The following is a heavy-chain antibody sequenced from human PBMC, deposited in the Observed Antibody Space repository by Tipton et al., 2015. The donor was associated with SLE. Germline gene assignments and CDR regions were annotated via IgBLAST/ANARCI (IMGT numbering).Heavy chain of an antibody. V-gene: IGHV4-61*01. CDR2: IYYSGST. J-gene: IGHJ4*02. D-gene: IGHD6-19*01. Sequence: TLSLTCTVSGASISSGTYYWSWIRQPPGKGLEWIGYIYYSGSTNYNPSLKSQVTISVDTSKNQFSLKLISVTAADTAVCYCASPGSVAGTRFDYWGQGTLVTVSS. CDR3: ASPGSVAGTRFDY. CDR1: GASISSGTYY.